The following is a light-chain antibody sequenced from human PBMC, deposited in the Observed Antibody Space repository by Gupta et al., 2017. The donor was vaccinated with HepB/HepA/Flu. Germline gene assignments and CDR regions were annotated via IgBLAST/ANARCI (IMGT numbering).Light chain of an antibody. CDR2: VESSGKY. V-gene: IGLV4-60*03. CDR3: ETWDSNSRV. CDR1: SGYSHYM. J-gene: IGLJ3*02. Sequence: HPVLTQSSSASASLESSVKLTCTLSSGYSHYMIVGHQQQPGKAPRYLMKVESSGKYSKGSELPDRFSGSSSGADRYLTISDLQSEDEADYYCETWDSNSRVFGGGTKVTVL.